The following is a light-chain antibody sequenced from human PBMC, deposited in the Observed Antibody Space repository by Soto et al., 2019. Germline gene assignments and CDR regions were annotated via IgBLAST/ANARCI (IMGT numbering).Light chain of an antibody. V-gene: IGKV1-33*01. Sequence: DLQMTQSPSSLSASVGDRVTITCQATQVINNYLNWYQQTSGKAPKLLISDTSILETGVPSRFSGSGSGTDFSFTISSLQPEDVATYYCQQVHNLPLTFGGGTKVEIK. CDR2: DTS. J-gene: IGKJ4*01. CDR3: QQVHNLPLT. CDR1: QVINNY.